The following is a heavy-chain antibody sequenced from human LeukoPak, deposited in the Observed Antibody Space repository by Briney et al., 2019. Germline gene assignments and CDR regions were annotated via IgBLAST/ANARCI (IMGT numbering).Heavy chain of an antibody. V-gene: IGHV3-64*01. J-gene: IGHJ3*02. CDR1: GFTFSSYA. Sequence: PGGSLRLSCAASGFTFSSYAMHWVRQAPGKGLEYVSAISSNGGSTYYANSVKGRFTISRDNSKNTLYLQMGSLRAEDMAVYYCARDRSIAVAGFAFDIWGQGTMVTVSS. CDR2: ISSNGGST. CDR3: ARDRSIAVAGFAFDI. D-gene: IGHD6-19*01.